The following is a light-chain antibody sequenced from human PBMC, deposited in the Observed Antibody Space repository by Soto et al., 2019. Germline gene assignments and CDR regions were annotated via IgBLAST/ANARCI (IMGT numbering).Light chain of an antibody. J-gene: IGKJ1*01. CDR1: QSVRDRY. V-gene: IGKV3-20*01. CDR2: DTS. Sequence: EIVLTQSPGTLSLSPGERATLSCRASQSVRDRYLAWYQQKPGQAPSLLIYDTSTRATGVPDRFSGSGSGTDFALTISRVEPEDFATYYCQQYNSYSRTFGQGTKVEIK. CDR3: QQYNSYSRT.